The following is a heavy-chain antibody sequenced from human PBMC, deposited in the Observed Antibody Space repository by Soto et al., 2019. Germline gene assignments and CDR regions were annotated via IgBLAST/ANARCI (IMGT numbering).Heavy chain of an antibody. D-gene: IGHD2-8*01. Sequence: VQLVESGGGVVQPGRSLRLSCAASGVIFSSYGMHWVRQAPGKGLECVAVIWFDGSIKYYADSVKGRFTISRDNSKNMLYLQMNSLRAEDTAVYYCVRDRNTGVFFDFWGQGTLVTVSS. CDR2: IWFDGSIK. CDR1: GVIFSSYG. V-gene: IGHV3-33*01. CDR3: VRDRNTGVFFDF. J-gene: IGHJ4*02.